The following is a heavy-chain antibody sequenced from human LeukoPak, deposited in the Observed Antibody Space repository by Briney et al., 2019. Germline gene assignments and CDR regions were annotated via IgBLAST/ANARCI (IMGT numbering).Heavy chain of an antibody. CDR1: GFTFSTYW. J-gene: IGHJ4*02. D-gene: IGHD3-9*01. CDR3: ARESTDWPDY. CDR2: INGDGSST. Sequence: GGSLRLSRAASGFTFSTYWMHWVRQAPGKGLVWVSRINGDGSSTSYADSVKGRFTISRDNAKNTLYLQMNSLRAEDTAVYYCARESTDWPDYWGQGTLVTVSS. V-gene: IGHV3-74*01.